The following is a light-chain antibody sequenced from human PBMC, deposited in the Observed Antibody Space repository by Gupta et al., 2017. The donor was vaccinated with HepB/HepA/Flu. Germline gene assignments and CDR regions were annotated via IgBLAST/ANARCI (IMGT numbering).Light chain of an antibody. J-gene: IGLJ3*02. CDR1: SSNIGNNY. CDR2: ENS. Sequence: QSVLTQPPSVYAVPGQKVTISCSGSSSNIGNNYVSWYQQVPGTAPKLLIYENSKRPSGIPDRFSGSRSGTSATLGITGLQTGDEAYYYCGTWDSSLGGGVFGGGTKMTVL. V-gene: IGLV1-51*02. CDR3: GTWDSSLGGGV.